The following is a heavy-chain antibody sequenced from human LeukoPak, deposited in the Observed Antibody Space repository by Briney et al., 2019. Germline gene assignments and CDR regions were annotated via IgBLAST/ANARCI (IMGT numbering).Heavy chain of an antibody. V-gene: IGHV1-2*02. CDR1: GYTFTGYY. Sequence: ASVKVSCKASGYTFTGYYMHWVRQAPGQGLEWMGWINPNSGGTNYAQKFQGRVTMTRDTSTSTAYMELSRLRSDDTAVYYCAREVADYGGYYYYHYMDVWGKGTTVTISS. D-gene: IGHD4-23*01. CDR3: AREVADYGGYYYYHYMDV. J-gene: IGHJ6*03. CDR2: INPNSGGT.